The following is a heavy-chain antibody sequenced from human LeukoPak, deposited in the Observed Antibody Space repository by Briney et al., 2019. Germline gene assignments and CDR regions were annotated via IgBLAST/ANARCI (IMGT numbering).Heavy chain of an antibody. CDR3: ARALMTLVRGVPRTTWFHP. V-gene: IGHV4-34*01. CDR2: INESGTT. D-gene: IGHD3-10*01. J-gene: IGHJ5*02. CDR1: GGSFSGYY. Sequence: PSETLSLTCTVFGGSFSGYYWTWVRHAPGKGLEWIGEINESGTTNYNASLNNRVTISVDTSKNQFSLKLTSLTAADTAVFYCARALMTLVRGVPRTTWFHPWGQGTLVTVSS.